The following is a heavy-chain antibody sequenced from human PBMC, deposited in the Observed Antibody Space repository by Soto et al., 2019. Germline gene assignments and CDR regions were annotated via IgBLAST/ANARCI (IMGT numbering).Heavy chain of an antibody. CDR3: ARPGEGYKYYYYYAMDV. CDR1: GYSFTSYW. CDR2: IDPSDSYT. V-gene: IGHV5-10-1*01. D-gene: IGHD5-12*01. J-gene: IGHJ6*02. Sequence: GESLKISCKGSGYSFTSYWISWVRQMPGKGLEWMGRIDPSDSYTNYSPSFQGHVTISADKSISTAYLQWSSLKASDTAMYYCARPGEGYKYYYYYAMDVWGQGTTVTVSS.